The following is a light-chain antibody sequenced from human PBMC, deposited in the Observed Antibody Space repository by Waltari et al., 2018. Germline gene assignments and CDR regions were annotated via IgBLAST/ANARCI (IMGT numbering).Light chain of an antibody. V-gene: IGKV1-39*01. CDR1: QSIDSY. CDR2: AAS. CDR3: KQSDSIPPQFT. Sequence: DIQMAQSPSSLSASVGDRVTITCRASQSIDSYLNWYQQKPGKAPKLLICAASTLQLAGPSRVSCPGSRTDFTLTTSSLQPEDFATSFCKQSDSIPPQFTFGPGTKVDIK. J-gene: IGKJ3*01.